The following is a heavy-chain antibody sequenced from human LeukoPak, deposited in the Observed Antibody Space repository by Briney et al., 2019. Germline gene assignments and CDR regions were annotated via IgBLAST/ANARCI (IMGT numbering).Heavy chain of an antibody. CDR2: ISSSGSTI. Sequence: PGGSLRLSCAASGFTFSSYEMNWVRQAPGKGLEWVSYISSSGSTIYYADSVKGRFTISRDNAKNSLYMQMNSLRAEDTAVYYCARERTTIVSGTTIGAYWGQGTQVTVYS. CDR3: ARERTTIVSGTTIGAY. J-gene: IGHJ4*02. V-gene: IGHV3-48*03. CDR1: GFTFSSYE. D-gene: IGHD4-11*01.